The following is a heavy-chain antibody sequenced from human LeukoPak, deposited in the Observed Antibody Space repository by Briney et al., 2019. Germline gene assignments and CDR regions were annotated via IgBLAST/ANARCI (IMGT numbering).Heavy chain of an antibody. CDR2: IYPGDSDT. J-gene: IGHJ3*02. CDR1: GYSFTSYW. Sequence: GESLKISCKGSGYSFTSYWIGWVRQMPGKGLEWMGIIYPGDSDTRYSPSFQGQVTISADKSISTAYLQWSSLKASDTAMYHCARQRLGYCSSTSCYLSDAFDIWGQGTMVTVSS. V-gene: IGHV5-51*01. D-gene: IGHD2-2*01. CDR3: ARQRLGYCSSTSCYLSDAFDI.